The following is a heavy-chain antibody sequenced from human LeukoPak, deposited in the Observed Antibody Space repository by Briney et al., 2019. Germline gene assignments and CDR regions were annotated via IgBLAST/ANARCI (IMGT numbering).Heavy chain of an antibody. CDR3: ARDLTPLGGYSSGWFHFDY. V-gene: IGHV3-30*04. CDR2: ISYDGSNK. CDR1: GFTFSSYA. D-gene: IGHD6-19*01. J-gene: IGHJ4*02. Sequence: GGSLRLSCAASGFTFSSYAMHWVRRAPGKGLEWVAVISYDGSNKYYADSVKGRFTISRDNSKNTLYLQMNSLRAEDTAVYYCARDLTPLGGYSSGWFHFDYWGQGTLVTVSS.